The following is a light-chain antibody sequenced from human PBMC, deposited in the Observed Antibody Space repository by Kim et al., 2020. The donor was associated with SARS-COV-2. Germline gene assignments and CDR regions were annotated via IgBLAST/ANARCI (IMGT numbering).Light chain of an antibody. Sequence: VSPGHTATITCSGDEVGDKNTCWYQQKPGQSPVLVIYQDRKRPSGIPERFSGSNSGNTATLTISGTQSVDEADYYCQAWDGSTAVFGGGTQLTVL. CDR2: QDR. CDR3: QAWDGSTAV. CDR1: EVGDKN. J-gene: IGLJ3*02. V-gene: IGLV3-1*01.